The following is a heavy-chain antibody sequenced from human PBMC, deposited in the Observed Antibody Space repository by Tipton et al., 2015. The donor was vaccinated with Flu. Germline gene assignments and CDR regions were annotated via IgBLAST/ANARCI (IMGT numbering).Heavy chain of an antibody. J-gene: IGHJ5*02. Sequence: SLRLSCEASGFTFSSHSMIWVRQAPGKGLEWVSSISSNADNTPYADSVKGRFTVSRDNSKNTLYLQMNSLRAEDTALYYCAKCSPECARGWFDPWGRGTLVTASS. CDR2: ISSNADNT. CDR3: AKCSPECARGWFDP. CDR1: GFTFSSHS. V-gene: IGHV3-23*01. D-gene: IGHD2-15*01.